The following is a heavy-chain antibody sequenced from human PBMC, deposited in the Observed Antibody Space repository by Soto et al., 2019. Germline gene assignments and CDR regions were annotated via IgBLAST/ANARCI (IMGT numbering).Heavy chain of an antibody. J-gene: IGHJ4*02. Sequence: QPGGSLRLSCAASGFTFSSYAMTLVRQAPGKGLEWVSAVRGTGGSTNYADSVKGRFTISRDDSKKTLYLQMNSLRAEDTAVYYCAKPSNYYDSSGYRPQSDYWGQGTMVTASS. V-gene: IGHV3-23*01. CDR3: AKPSNYYDSSGYRPQSDY. D-gene: IGHD3-22*01. CDR1: GFTFSSYA. CDR2: VRGTGGST.